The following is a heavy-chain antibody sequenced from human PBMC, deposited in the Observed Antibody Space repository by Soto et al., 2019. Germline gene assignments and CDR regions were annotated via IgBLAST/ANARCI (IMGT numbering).Heavy chain of an antibody. CDR1: GGTFSSYT. Sequence: QVQLVQSGADVKKPGSSVTVSCKASGGTFSSYTISWVRQAPGQGLEWMGGIIPIFGTANYAQKFQGRVTITADESTSTDYMELSSLRSEDTAVYYCARGNHMCLQLWYFDLWGRGTLVTVSS. V-gene: IGHV1-69*12. J-gene: IGHJ2*01. CDR3: ARGNHMCLQLWYFDL. CDR2: IIPIFGTA. D-gene: IGHD1-1*01.